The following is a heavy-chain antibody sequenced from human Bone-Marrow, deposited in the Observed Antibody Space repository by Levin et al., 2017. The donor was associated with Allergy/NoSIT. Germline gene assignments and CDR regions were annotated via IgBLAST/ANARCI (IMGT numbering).Heavy chain of an antibody. CDR1: GFTLNTFS. CDR3: ARDLKSGFYYRYFDL. V-gene: IGHV3-48*02. D-gene: IGHD3-22*01. Sequence: GGSLRLSCAASGFTLNTFSMNWVRQAPGKGLEWISYISTSSNNIFYADSVKGRFTISRDDADNSLYLQMNSLRDEDTAIYYCARDLKSGFYYRYFDLWGRGTLVTVSS. CDR2: ISTSSNNI. J-gene: IGHJ2*01.